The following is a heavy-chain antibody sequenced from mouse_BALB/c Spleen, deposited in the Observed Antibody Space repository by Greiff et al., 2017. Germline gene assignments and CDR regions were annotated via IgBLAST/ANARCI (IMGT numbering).Heavy chain of an antibody. D-gene: IGHD2-1*01. CDR2: INPSSGYT. V-gene: IGHV1-4*02. J-gene: IGHJ3*01. CDR3: ARSGGDYYGSFFAY. CDR1: GYTFTSYT. Sequence: VQLKESAAELARPGASVKMSCTASGYTFTSYTMHWVKQRPGQGLEWIGYINPSSGYTEYNQKFKDKTTLTADKSSSTAYMQLSSLTSEDSAVYYCARSGGDYYGSFFAYWGQGTLVTVSA.